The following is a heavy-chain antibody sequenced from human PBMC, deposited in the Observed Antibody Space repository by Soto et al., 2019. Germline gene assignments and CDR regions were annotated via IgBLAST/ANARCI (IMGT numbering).Heavy chain of an antibody. CDR3: ARRSSGRLTTAWAPLDW. V-gene: IGHV3-7*03. D-gene: IGHD2-15*01. CDR1: GFTFTTYW. CDR2: IKQDGSEK. Sequence: EVQLVESGGGLVQPGESLRLSCAASGFTFTTYWMTWVRQAPGKGLEGVANIKQDGSEKFYVGSVRGRFTISRDNAKNSMYLQMNSLRAEDTAVYYCARRSSGRLTTAWAPLDWWGQGTLVTVSS. J-gene: IGHJ4*02.